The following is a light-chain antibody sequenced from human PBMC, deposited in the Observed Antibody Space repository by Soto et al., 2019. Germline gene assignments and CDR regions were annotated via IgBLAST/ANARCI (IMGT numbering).Light chain of an antibody. V-gene: IGKV1-9*01. CDR3: QQLNTYPIT. CDR2: AAS. CDR1: QGISSY. Sequence: DIQLTQPPSFLSASVGDRVTITCRASQGISSYLAWYQQKPGNAPKLLIYAASTLQSGVPSRFSGSGSGTEFTLTISSLQPEDFATYYCQQLNTYPITFGQGTRLEIK. J-gene: IGKJ5*01.